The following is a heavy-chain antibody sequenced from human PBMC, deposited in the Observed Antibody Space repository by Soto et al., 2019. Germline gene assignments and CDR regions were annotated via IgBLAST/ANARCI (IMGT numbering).Heavy chain of an antibody. Sequence: PSETLCLTCAVYGGSFSGYYWSWIRQPPGKGLEWIGEINHSGSANYNPSLKSRVTISVDTSKNQFSLKLSSVTAADTAVYYCASIGETAMATLFDYWGQGTLVTVSS. CDR2: INHSGSA. CDR3: ASIGETAMATLFDY. CDR1: GGSFSGYY. J-gene: IGHJ4*02. D-gene: IGHD5-18*01. V-gene: IGHV4-34*01.